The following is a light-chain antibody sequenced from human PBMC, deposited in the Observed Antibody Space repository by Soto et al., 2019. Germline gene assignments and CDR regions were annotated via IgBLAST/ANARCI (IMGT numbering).Light chain of an antibody. CDR1: QNFGSSY. V-gene: IGKV3-11*01. J-gene: IGKJ4*01. CDR2: DAS. Sequence: EIVLTQSPDTLSLSPGERATLSCRASQNFGSSYLAWYQQKPGQAPRLLIYDASKRATGIPARFSGSASGADFTLTISSLEPGDFAVYYCQQRSDWPPELTFGGGTKVDIK. CDR3: QQRSDWPPELT.